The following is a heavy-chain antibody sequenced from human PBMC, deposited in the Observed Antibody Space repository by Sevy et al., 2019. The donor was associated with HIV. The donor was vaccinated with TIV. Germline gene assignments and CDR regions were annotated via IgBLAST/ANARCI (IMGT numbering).Heavy chain of an antibody. Sequence: GGSLRLSCAASGFTFSSYGMHWVRQAPGKGLEWVSAISGSGGSTYYADSVKGRFTISRDNSKNTLYLQMNSLRAEDTAVYSCAKDYYDGSGYYPQGAFDIWGQGTMVTVSS. J-gene: IGHJ3*02. CDR3: AKDYYDGSGYYPQGAFDI. CDR2: ISGSGGST. D-gene: IGHD3-22*01. V-gene: IGHV3-23*01. CDR1: GFTFSSYG.